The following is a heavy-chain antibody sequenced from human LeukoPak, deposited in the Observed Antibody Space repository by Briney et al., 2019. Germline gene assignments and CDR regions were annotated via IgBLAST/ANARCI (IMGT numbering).Heavy chain of an antibody. D-gene: IGHD3-10*01. CDR3: AREYGSGSYGDY. V-gene: IGHV3-21*01. CDR2: ISSSSSYI. J-gene: IGHJ4*02. CDR1: GFTFSSYS. Sequence: SGGSLRLSCAASGFTFSSYSMNWVRQAQEKGLEWVSSISSSSSYIYYADSVKGRFTISRDNAKNSLYLQMNSLRAEDTAVYYCAREYGSGSYGDYWGQGTLVTVSS.